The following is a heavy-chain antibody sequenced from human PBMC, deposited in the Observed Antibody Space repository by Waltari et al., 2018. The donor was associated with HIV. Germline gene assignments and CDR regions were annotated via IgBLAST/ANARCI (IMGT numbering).Heavy chain of an antibody. CDR2: IHRYWSDT. Sequence: EEQLVESGGGLVQPGGSLRLTCGASGFTFSANWMHLVRQVPGKGLVWVSRIHRYWSDTLTADSVNVRFTISRDNAKNTLYLQMNSLRPEDTAVYYCVKGAPFDYWGQGALVAVSS. CDR3: VKGAPFDY. V-gene: IGHV3-74*03. CDR1: GFTFSANW. J-gene: IGHJ4*02.